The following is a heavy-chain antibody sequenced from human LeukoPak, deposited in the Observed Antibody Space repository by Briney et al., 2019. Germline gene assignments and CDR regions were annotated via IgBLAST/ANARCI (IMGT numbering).Heavy chain of an antibody. D-gene: IGHD1-14*01. V-gene: IGHV4-4*07. Sequence: SETLSLTCTVSDGSISSYYWSWIRQPAGKGLEWIGRIFSTGSTNYNPSLKSRVTMSVDTSKNQFSLKLSSVTAADTAVYYCARVSTGGRYDYWGQGTLVTVS. CDR1: DGSISSYY. CDR3: ARVSTGGRYDY. J-gene: IGHJ4*02. CDR2: IFSTGST.